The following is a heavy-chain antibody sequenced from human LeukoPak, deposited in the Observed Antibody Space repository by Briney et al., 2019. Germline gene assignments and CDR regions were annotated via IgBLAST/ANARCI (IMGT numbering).Heavy chain of an antibody. D-gene: IGHD6-13*01. Sequence: GGALRLSCAASGFTFSSYAMSWVRQAPGKGREWVSAISGSGGSTYYADSVKGRFTISRDNSKNTLYLQMNSMRAEDTAVYYCAKDDIAEAGRAPFDYWGQGTLVTVSS. CDR1: GFTFSSYA. V-gene: IGHV3-23*01. J-gene: IGHJ4*02. CDR3: AKDDIAEAGRAPFDY. CDR2: ISGSGGST.